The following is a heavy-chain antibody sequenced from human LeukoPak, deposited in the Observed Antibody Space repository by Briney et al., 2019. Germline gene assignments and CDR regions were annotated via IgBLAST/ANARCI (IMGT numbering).Heavy chain of an antibody. Sequence: SETLSLTCTVSGGSISSYYWSWIRQPAGKGLEWIGRIYTSGSTNYNPSLKSRVTMSVNTSKNQFSLKLSSVTAADTAVYYCAREGEPSITILGVVIGVSWFDPWGQGTLVTVSS. J-gene: IGHJ5*02. CDR2: IYTSGST. V-gene: IGHV4-4*07. D-gene: IGHD3-3*01. CDR1: GGSISSYY. CDR3: AREGEPSITILGVVIGVSWFDP.